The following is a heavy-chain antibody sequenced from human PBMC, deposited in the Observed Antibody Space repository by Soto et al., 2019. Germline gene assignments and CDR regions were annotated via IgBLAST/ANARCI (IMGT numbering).Heavy chain of an antibody. CDR3: ARDWLGRYLDF. Sequence: QVQVVEAGGGVVQPGRSLRLSCAASGFSFSGFGMHWVRQAPGKGLEWVAYMWYDVNNRNYADSVKGRFTISRDTSKSTVYLQMNSLSAEDTAVYYCARDWLGRYLDFWGQGPLVTVSS. D-gene: IGHD3-10*01. V-gene: IGHV3-33*01. CDR1: GFSFSGFG. J-gene: IGHJ4*02. CDR2: MWYDVNNR.